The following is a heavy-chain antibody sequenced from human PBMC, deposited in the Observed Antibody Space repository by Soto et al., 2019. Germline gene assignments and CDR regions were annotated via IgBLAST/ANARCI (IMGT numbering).Heavy chain of an antibody. J-gene: IGHJ4*02. Sequence: ASVKVSCQASGYTFSNFGINRVRQAPGQGLEWMGWSTPYHGNANYAQKCQGRLTVTTDTSTNTAYLELRSLRSDDTAVYFCARDRMYSGAHHDYWGQGTLVTVSS. V-gene: IGHV1-18*04. CDR2: STPYHGNA. CDR1: GYTFSNFG. CDR3: ARDRMYSGAHHDY. D-gene: IGHD1-26*01.